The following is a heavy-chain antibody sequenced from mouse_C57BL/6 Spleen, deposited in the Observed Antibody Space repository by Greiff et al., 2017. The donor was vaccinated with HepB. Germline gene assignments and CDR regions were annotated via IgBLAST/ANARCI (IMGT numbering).Heavy chain of an antibody. CDR3: ARDLGTKDYRDY. Sequence: VQLQQSGAELAKPGASVKLSCKASGYTFTSYWMHWVKQRPGQGLKWIGYINPSSGYTKYNQKFKDKDTLTADKSSSTAYTQLSSLTYEDSAVYYCARDLGTKDYRDYWGQGTTLTVSS. J-gene: IGHJ2*01. V-gene: IGHV1-7*01. CDR1: GYTFTSYW. D-gene: IGHD2-13*01. CDR2: INPSSGYT.